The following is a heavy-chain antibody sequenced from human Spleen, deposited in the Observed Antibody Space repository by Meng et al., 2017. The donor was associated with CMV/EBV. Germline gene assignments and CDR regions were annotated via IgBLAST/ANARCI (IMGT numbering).Heavy chain of an antibody. D-gene: IGHD1-26*01. Sequence: TFTDYYLHWVRQAPGQGLEWMGWINPNSGGTKYAQNFQGRVTMTRDTSVSTAYMELSRLRSDDTAVHYCARDRRVVGATTYDAFDIWGQGTMVTVSS. V-gene: IGHV1-2*02. J-gene: IGHJ3*02. CDR3: ARDRRVVGATTYDAFDI. CDR2: INPNSGGT. CDR1: TFTDYY.